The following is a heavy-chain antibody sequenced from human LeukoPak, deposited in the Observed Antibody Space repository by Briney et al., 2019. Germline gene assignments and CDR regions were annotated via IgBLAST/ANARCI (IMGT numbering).Heavy chain of an antibody. V-gene: IGHV4-34*01. Sequence: SETLSLTCAVYGGSFSGYYWSWIRQPPGKGLEWIGEINHSGSTNYNPSPKSRVTISVDTSKNQFSLKLSSVTAADTAVYYCARDRYYYDSSGYYYVGAAFDIWGQGTMVTVSS. D-gene: IGHD3-22*01. J-gene: IGHJ3*02. CDR3: ARDRYYYDSSGYYYVGAAFDI. CDR1: GGSFSGYY. CDR2: INHSGST.